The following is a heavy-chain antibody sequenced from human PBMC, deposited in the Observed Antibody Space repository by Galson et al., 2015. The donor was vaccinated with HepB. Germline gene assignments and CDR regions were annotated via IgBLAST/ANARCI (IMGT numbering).Heavy chain of an antibody. D-gene: IGHD3-22*01. Sequence: SLRLSCAASGFTFSSYGMHWVRQAPGKGLEWVAVISYDGSNKYYADSVKGRFTISRDNSKNTLYLQMNSLRAEDTAVYYCAKGAPYYYDSSGYYLHYYYYDMDVWGQGTTVTVSS. V-gene: IGHV3-30*18. CDR1: GFTFSSYG. J-gene: IGHJ6*02. CDR3: AKGAPYYYDSSGYYLHYYYYDMDV. CDR2: ISYDGSNK.